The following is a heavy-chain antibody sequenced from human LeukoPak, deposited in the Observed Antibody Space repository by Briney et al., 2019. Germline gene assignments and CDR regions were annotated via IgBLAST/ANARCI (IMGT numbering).Heavy chain of an antibody. CDR1: GGSISSGGYY. CDR3: ARGRIGRQHLIDY. J-gene: IGHJ4*02. V-gene: IGHV4-31*03. D-gene: IGHD6-13*01. Sequence: PSQTLSLTCTVSGGSISSGGYYWSWIRQHPGKGLEWIGYIYYSGSTYYNPSLKSRVTISVDTSKNQFSLKLSSVTAADTAVYYCARGRIGRQHLIDYWGQGTLVTVSS. CDR2: IYYSGST.